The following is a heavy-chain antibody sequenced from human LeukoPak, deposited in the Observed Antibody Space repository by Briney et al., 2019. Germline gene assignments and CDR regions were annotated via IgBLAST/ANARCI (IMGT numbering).Heavy chain of an antibody. Sequence: KTSETLSLTCTVSGYSISSGYYWGWIRQPPGQGLEWIGSIYHSGSTYYNPSLKSRVTISVDTSKNQFSLKLSSVTAADTAVYYCARSLRWSLDYWGQGTLVTVSS. CDR1: GYSISSGYY. CDR3: ARSLRWSLDY. V-gene: IGHV4-38-2*02. J-gene: IGHJ4*02. CDR2: IYHSGST. D-gene: IGHD1-26*01.